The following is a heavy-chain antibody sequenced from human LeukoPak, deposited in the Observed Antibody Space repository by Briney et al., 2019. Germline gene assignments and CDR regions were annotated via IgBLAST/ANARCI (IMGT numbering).Heavy chain of an antibody. J-gene: IGHJ4*02. CDR1: GFTFDTYT. Sequence: GGSLRLPCVASGFTFDTYTMSWVRQAPGKGLEWVSSISSKSGYIHYADSVKGRFIISRDNAKNSLSLQMNSLRAEDTAVYYCARVRTAYYPDYWGQGTLVTVSS. V-gene: IGHV3-21*01. CDR2: ISSKSGYI. D-gene: IGHD3/OR15-3a*01. CDR3: ARVRTAYYPDY.